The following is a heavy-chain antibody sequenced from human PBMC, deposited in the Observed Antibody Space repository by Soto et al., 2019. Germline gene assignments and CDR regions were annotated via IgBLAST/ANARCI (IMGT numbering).Heavy chain of an antibody. J-gene: IGHJ4*02. D-gene: IGHD2-8*01. V-gene: IGHV3-23*01. Sequence: HPGGSLRLSCAASGFTFSSYAMSWVRQAPGKGLEWVSTISYSGGSTYYADSVKGRFTISRDNSKNTLYLQMNSLRAEDTAVYYCAKDQNFVLMVYAISWNPLDYWGQGTLVTVSS. CDR3: AKDQNFVLMVYAISWNPLDY. CDR1: GFTFSSYA. CDR2: ISYSGGST.